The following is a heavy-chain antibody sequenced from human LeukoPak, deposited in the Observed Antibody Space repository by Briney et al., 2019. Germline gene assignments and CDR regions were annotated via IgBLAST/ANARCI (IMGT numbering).Heavy chain of an antibody. D-gene: IGHD3-22*01. V-gene: IGHV3-23*01. CDR3: AKSRGRNTMIVVVPPDAFDT. CDR2: VSGSGGST. CDR1: GFTFSSYA. J-gene: IGHJ3*02. Sequence: GGSLRLSCAASGFTFSSYAMSWDRQAPGKGLEWVSGVSGSGGSTYYADSVKGRFTISRDNSKNTLYLQMNSLRAEDTAVYYCAKSRGRNTMIVVVPPDAFDTWGQGTMVTVSS.